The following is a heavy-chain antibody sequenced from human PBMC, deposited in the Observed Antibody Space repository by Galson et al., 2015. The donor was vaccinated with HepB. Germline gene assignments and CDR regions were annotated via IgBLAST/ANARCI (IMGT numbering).Heavy chain of an antibody. CDR3: AKGGVPGYGGNFAFDY. CDR2: ISYDGSNK. J-gene: IGHJ4*02. CDR1: GFTFSSYG. D-gene: IGHD4-23*01. V-gene: IGHV3-30*18. Sequence: SLRLSCAASGFTFSSYGMHWVRQAPGKGLEWVAVISYDGSNKYNADSVKGRFTISRDNSKNTLYLQMNSLRAEDTAVYYCAKGGVPGYGGNFAFDYWGQGTLVTVSS.